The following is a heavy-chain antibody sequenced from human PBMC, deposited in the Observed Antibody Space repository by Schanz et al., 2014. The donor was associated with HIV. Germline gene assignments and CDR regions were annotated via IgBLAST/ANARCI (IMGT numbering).Heavy chain of an antibody. D-gene: IGHD5-12*01. J-gene: IGHJ4*02. CDR3: ARGAAEMATMTPWRY. CDR2: IIPFFGTA. V-gene: IGHV1-69*01. Sequence: QVQLVQSGAEVKKPGSSVMVSCKTSGGTFTNYAISWVRQAPGQGLQWMGGIIPFFGTANYAQTLQGRLTITADESTGTAYMDLTSLRSDDTAVYYCARGAAEMATMTPWRYWGQGTLVTVSS. CDR1: GGTFTNYA.